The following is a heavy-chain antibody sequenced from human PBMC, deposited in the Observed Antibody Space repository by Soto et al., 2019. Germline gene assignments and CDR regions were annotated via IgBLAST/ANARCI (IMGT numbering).Heavy chain of an antibody. D-gene: IGHD1-1*01. CDR1: GFTFSSYG. V-gene: IGHV3-33*01. Sequence: PGESLKISCAASGFTFSSYGMHWVRQAPGKGLEWVAVIWYDGSNKYYADSVKGRFTISRDNSKNTLYLQMNSLRAEDTAVYYCARENWSSYYFDYWGQGTLVTVSS. J-gene: IGHJ4*02. CDR2: IWYDGSNK. CDR3: ARENWSSYYFDY.